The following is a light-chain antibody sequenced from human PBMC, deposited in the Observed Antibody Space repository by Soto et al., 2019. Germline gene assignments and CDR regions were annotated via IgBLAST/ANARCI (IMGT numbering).Light chain of an antibody. CDR1: QSVPSTS. V-gene: IGKV3-20*01. J-gene: IGKJ1*01. CDR3: QQYVSSPWT. Sequence: EIVLTQSPGTVSLSPGDRANLSCRASQSVPSTSLAWYQQKPGQAPGLLIYGAVNRAGTVPSRFTGSGSGTDFTLTINLLEADDFAGYFCQQYVSSPWTFGQGTTVEVK. CDR2: GAV.